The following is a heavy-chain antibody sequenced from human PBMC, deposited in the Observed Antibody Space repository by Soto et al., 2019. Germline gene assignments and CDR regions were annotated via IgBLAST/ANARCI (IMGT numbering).Heavy chain of an antibody. V-gene: IGHV3-23*01. J-gene: IGHJ4*02. Sequence: EVQLLESGGGLVQPGGSLRLSCAASEFTFSSYAMIWVRQAPGKGLERVSAISGSGGSTYYADSVKGRFTISRDNSKNTLYLQMNSLRAEDTAVYYCAKEHDYGDYVLPSSFGDWGQGTLVPVSS. CDR1: EFTFSSYA. CDR3: AKEHDYGDYVLPSSFGD. D-gene: IGHD4-17*01. CDR2: ISGSGGST.